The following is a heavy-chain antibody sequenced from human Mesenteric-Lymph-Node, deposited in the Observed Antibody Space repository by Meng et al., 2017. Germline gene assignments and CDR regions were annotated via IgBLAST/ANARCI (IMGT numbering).Heavy chain of an antibody. V-gene: IGHV1-3*01. CDR2: INAGNGNT. Sequence: HVVQPGSEVKKPGSSVKVSCKASGYTLTSHAMHWVRQAPGQRLEWMGWINAGNGNTKYSQKFQGRVTITRDTSASTAYMELSSLRSEDTAVYYCARVGGATAPRYYFDYWGQGTLVTVSS. D-gene: IGHD1-26*01. CDR3: ARVGGATAPRYYFDY. CDR1: GYTLTSHA. J-gene: IGHJ4*02.